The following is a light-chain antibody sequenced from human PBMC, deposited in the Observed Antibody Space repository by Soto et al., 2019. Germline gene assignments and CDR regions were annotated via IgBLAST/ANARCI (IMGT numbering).Light chain of an antibody. CDR3: QQTYNAPYT. CDR1: QNIGTS. J-gene: IGKJ2*01. Sequence: DIQMTQSPSSLSVSMGDRVTITCRARQNIGTSLNWYQMKLGRAPTLLIYSASTLQSGAPSRFSGGGSGTDFTLTINSLQPEDFATYSCQQTYNAPYTFGQGTMLEIK. V-gene: IGKV1-39*01. CDR2: SAS.